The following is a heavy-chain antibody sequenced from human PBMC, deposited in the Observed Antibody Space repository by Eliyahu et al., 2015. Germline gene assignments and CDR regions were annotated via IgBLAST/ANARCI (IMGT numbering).Heavy chain of an antibody. V-gene: IGHV4-31*03. CDR2: IYYSGNT. J-gene: IGHJ4*02. Sequence: QVQLQESGXGXVKPSQTLSLTCXVSGXXXSXGGYYXSWIRQPPGKGLEWIGYIYYSGNTYYNPSLKSRITISVDTSKNQFSLNLSSVTAADTAVYYCARYCSSTSCRYFDYWGQGTLVTVSS. CDR1: GXXXSXGGYY. D-gene: IGHD2-2*01. CDR3: ARYCSSTSCRYFDY.